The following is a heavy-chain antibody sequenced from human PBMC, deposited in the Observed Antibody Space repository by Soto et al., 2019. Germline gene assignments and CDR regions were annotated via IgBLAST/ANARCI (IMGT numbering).Heavy chain of an antibody. CDR2: IYWDDDK. CDR3: AHSGLLWFGEPSDAFDI. CDR1: GFSLSTSGVG. Sequence: QITLKESGPTLVKPTQTLTLTCTFSGFSLSTSGVGVGWIRQPPGKALEGLALIYWDDDKRYSPSLKSRLTITKDTSKNQVVLTMTNMDPVDTATYYCAHSGLLWFGEPSDAFDIWGQGTMVTVSS. J-gene: IGHJ3*02. D-gene: IGHD3-10*01. V-gene: IGHV2-5*02.